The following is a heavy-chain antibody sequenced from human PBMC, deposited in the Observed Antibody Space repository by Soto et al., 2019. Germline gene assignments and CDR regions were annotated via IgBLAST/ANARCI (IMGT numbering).Heavy chain of an antibody. V-gene: IGHV4-31*03. D-gene: IGHD5-12*01. Sequence: TCTVSGGSISSGGYYWSWIRQHPGKGLEWIGYIYYSGSTYYNPSLKSRVTISVDTSKNLFSLKLSSVTAADTAVYYCARDSRSDVSGYDRYFDYWGQGTLVTVSS. CDR3: ARDSRSDVSGYDRYFDY. CDR1: GGSISSGGYY. CDR2: IYYSGST. J-gene: IGHJ4*02.